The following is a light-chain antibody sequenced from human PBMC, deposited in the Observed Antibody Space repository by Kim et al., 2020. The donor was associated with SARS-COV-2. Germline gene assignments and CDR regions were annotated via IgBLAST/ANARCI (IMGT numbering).Light chain of an antibody. CDR1: QSLSSEY. CDR2: GAS. V-gene: IGKV3-20*01. CDR3: QQYTRSPPAYI. Sequence: IVLTQSPGTLSLSPGERATLSCRASQSLSSEYLSWYQQTSCQPPRLLIFGASSSAAGIPDRFSGSGSGTDLTLTISRLVPEDFAVFYCQQYTRSPPAYICGQGTKVEIK. J-gene: IGKJ2*01.